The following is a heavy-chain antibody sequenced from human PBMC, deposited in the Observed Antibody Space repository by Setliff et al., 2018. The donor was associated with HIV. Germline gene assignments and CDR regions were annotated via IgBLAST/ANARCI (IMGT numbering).Heavy chain of an antibody. CDR2: IYPGDSDT. CDR1: GYSFTSYW. D-gene: IGHD3-10*01. J-gene: IGHJ4*02. V-gene: IGHV5-51*01. Sequence: GESLKISCKGSGYSFTSYWIGWVRQMPGKGLEWMGIIYPGDSDTRYSPSFQGQVTISADKSISTAYLQWSTLKASDTAIYYCARHINYYYSGSYPEYWGQGTLVTVSS. CDR3: ARHINYYYSGSYPEY.